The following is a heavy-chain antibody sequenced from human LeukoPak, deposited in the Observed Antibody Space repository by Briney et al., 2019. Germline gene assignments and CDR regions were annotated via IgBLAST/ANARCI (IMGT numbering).Heavy chain of an antibody. Sequence: PSETLSLTCTVSGGSIGSSSYYWGWLRQPPGKGLNWIGSIYYSGSTYYNPSLKSRVTISVDTSRDQFSLKLSSVTAADTAVYYCARVSSSFNYAYYYYMDVWGKGTTVTISS. CDR2: IYYSGST. CDR3: ARVSSSFNYAYYYYMDV. V-gene: IGHV4-39*07. CDR1: GGSIGSSSYY. D-gene: IGHD6-13*01. J-gene: IGHJ6*03.